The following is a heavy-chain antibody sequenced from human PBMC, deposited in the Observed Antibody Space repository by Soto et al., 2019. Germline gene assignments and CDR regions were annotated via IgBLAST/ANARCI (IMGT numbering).Heavy chain of an antibody. CDR2: ISGSGGST. D-gene: IGHD3-22*01. CDR3: AKDGGSGYYYVRPEYFQH. CDR1: GFTVSSNY. V-gene: IGHV3-23*01. J-gene: IGHJ1*01. Sequence: GGSLRLSCAASGFTVSSNYMSWVRQAPGKGLEWVSVISGSGGSTYYADSVKGRFTISRDNSKNTLYLQMNSLRAEDTAVYYCAKDGGSGYYYVRPEYFQHWGQGTLVTVSS.